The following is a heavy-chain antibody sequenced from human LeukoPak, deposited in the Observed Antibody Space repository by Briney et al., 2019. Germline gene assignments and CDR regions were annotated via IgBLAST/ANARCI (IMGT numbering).Heavy chain of an antibody. CDR3: ARGNLYYYDSSGYHNWFDP. CDR1: GYTFTSYG. D-gene: IGHD3-22*01. J-gene: IGHJ5*02. CDR2: ISAYNGNT. Sequence: GASVKVSCKASGYTFTSYGISWVRQAPGQGLDWMGWISAYNGNTNYAQKLQGRGTMTTDTSTSTAYMELRSLRSDDTAVYYCARGNLYYYDSSGYHNWFDPWGQGTLVTVSS. V-gene: IGHV1-18*01.